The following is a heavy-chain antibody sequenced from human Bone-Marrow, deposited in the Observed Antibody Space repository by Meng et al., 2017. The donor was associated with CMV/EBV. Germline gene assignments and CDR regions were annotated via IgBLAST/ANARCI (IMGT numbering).Heavy chain of an antibody. CDR2: IKSKTDRGTI. D-gene: IGHD1-26*01. V-gene: IGHV3-15*01. CDR1: GFTFSDAW. CDR3: TTILPYSGSYFFTF. J-gene: IGHJ4*02. Sequence: GESLKISCAGSGFTFSDAWMTWVRQAPGKGLEWVGRIKSKTDRGTIDYAPPVKGRFTISRDDSKNTLYLQMNSLKTEDTAVYYCTTILPYSGSYFFTFWGQGTLVTVSS.